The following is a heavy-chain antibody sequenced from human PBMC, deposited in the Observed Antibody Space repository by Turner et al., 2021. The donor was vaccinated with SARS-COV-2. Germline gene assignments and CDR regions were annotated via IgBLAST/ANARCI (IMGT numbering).Heavy chain of an antibody. Sequence: EVQLVETGGGLIQPVGSLRLSCAASGFTVSSNYMSWVRQAPGKGLEWVSVIYSGGSTFYADSVKGRFTISRDNSKNTLYLQMNSLRAEDTAVYYCARDWGEYYFDYWGQGTLVTVSS. D-gene: IGHD3-16*01. CDR3: ARDWGEYYFDY. CDR1: GFTVSSNY. V-gene: IGHV3-53*02. CDR2: IYSGGST. J-gene: IGHJ4*02.